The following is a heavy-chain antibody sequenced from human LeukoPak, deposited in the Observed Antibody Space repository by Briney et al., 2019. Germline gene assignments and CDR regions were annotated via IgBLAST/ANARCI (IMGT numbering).Heavy chain of an antibody. Sequence: GGSLRLSCAASGFTFSSYSMNWVRQAPGKGLEWVSSISSSSSYIYYADSVKGRFTISRDNAKNSLYLQMNSLRAEDTAVYYCARSLRSVDWFDPWGQGTLVTVSS. D-gene: IGHD2-15*01. CDR1: GFTFSSYS. CDR2: ISSSSSYI. V-gene: IGHV3-21*01. J-gene: IGHJ5*02. CDR3: ARSLRSVDWFDP.